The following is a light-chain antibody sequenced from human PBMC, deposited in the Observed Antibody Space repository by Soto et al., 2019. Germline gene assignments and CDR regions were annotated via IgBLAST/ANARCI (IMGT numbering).Light chain of an antibody. J-gene: IGLJ2*01. CDR3: AAWDDSLNAVI. CDR1: SSNIGSNT. V-gene: IGLV1-44*01. CDR2: STN. Sequence: QSVLTQPPSASGTPGQRVTISCSGSSSNIGSNTVNWYQQLPGTAPKLLLYSTNQRPSGVPDRFSGSKSGTSASLAISGLQSEDEADYYCAAWDDSLNAVIFGGGTKVTVL.